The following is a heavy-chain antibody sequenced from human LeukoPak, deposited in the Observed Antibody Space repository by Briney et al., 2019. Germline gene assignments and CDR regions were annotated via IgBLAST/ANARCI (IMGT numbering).Heavy chain of an antibody. V-gene: IGHV4-61*02. CDR3: ARTTTVRGTYYMDV. J-gene: IGHJ6*03. Sequence: PSQTLSLTCTVSGGSISSGSYYWSWIRQPAGKGLEWIGRIYTCGSTNYNPSLKSRVTISVDTSKNQFSLKLSSVTAADTAVYYCARTTTVRGTYYMDVWGKGTTVTISS. CDR1: GGSISSGSYY. D-gene: IGHD3-10*01. CDR2: IYTCGST.